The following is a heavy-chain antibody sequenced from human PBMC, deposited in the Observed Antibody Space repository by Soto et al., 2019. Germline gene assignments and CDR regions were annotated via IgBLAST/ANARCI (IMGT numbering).Heavy chain of an antibody. D-gene: IGHD3-3*01. Sequence: QVQLVESGGGLVKPGGSLRLTCAASGFSISDHYMSWIRQAPGKGLEWVSYSSNSGTFTKYADSVKGRFSISRDNAKNSRYLEINRPGGEDKAIYFCARSGDNYNFLDYWGQGTPVTVSS. CDR3: ARSGDNYNFLDY. CDR1: GFSISDHY. J-gene: IGHJ4*02. CDR2: SSNSGTFT. V-gene: IGHV3-11*05.